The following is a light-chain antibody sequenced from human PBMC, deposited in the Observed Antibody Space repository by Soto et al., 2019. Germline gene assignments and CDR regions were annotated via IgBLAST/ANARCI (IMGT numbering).Light chain of an antibody. CDR1: QSVSSSY. J-gene: IGKJ1*01. CDR2: GAS. Sequence: EIVLTQSPGTLSLSPGERATLSCRASQSVSSSYLAWYQQKRGQAPRLLIYGASSRATGIPNRFSGSGSGTGFTLTIIRLEPEGFAVYYCQQYSSFPWTFGQGTKGESK. V-gene: IGKV3-20*01. CDR3: QQYSSFPWT.